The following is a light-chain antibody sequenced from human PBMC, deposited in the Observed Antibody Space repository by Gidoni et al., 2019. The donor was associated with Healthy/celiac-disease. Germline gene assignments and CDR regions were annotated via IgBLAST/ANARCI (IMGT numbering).Light chain of an antibody. CDR1: STNIGAGYD. Sequence: QSVLPQPPSVSGAPGQRVPISCTGSSTNIGAGYDVPWYQHLPGTAPKLLISGNSNRPSGVPDRFSGSKSGTSASLAITGLQAEDEADYYCQSYDSSLSGVFGGGTKLTVL. J-gene: IGLJ3*02. V-gene: IGLV1-40*01. CDR2: GNS. CDR3: QSYDSSLSGV.